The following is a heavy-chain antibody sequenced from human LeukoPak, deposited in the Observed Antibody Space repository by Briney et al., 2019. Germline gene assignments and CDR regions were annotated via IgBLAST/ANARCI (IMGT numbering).Heavy chain of an antibody. J-gene: IGHJ5*02. D-gene: IGHD2-2*01. Sequence: GESLKISCKGSGYRFTIYWIGWVRQIPGKGLEWMGIIYPGDSDTRYSPSFQGQATISADKSISTAYLQWSSLKASDTAMYYCARVVNCAGTSCYWFDPWGQGTLVTVSS. CDR2: IYPGDSDT. V-gene: IGHV5-51*01. CDR1: GYRFTIYW. CDR3: ARVVNCAGTSCYWFDP.